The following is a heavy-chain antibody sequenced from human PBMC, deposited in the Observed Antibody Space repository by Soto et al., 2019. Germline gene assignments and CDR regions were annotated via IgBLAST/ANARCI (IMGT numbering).Heavy chain of an antibody. D-gene: IGHD1-1*01. J-gene: IGHJ3*01. CDR1: GGSISSGTSY. CDR3: AIVRPTNNWYSFDV. CDR2: MYYTGTT. V-gene: IGHV4-39*01. Sequence: QLRLQESGPGLVRPSEPLSLTCTVSGGSISSGTSYWGWIRQSPGKGLEWIGSMYYTGTTDYNSSLKSRATISVDMSKNQFSLKLSSVTAADTAVYFCAIVRPTNNWYSFDVWGQGSLVIVS.